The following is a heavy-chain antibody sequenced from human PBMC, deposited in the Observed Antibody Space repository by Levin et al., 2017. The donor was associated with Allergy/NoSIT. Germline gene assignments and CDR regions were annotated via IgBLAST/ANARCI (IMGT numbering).Heavy chain of an antibody. CDR3: TTSAGFHYYDSSGNYYYDYGMDV. Sequence: PGGSLRLSCAASGFTFSNAWMSWVRQAPGKGLEWVGRIKSKTDGGTTDYAAPVKGRFTISRDDSKNTLYLQMNSLKTEDTAVYYCTTSAGFHYYDSSGNYYYDYGMDVWGQGTTVTVSS. D-gene: IGHD3-22*01. V-gene: IGHV3-15*01. J-gene: IGHJ6*02. CDR2: IKSKTDGGTT. CDR1: GFTFSNAW.